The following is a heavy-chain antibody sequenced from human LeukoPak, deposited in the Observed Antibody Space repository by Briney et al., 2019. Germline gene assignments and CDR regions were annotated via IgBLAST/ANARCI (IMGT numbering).Heavy chain of an antibody. CDR3: AREAISGVYVSAKKESVDY. CDR1: GGSISSSNW. D-gene: IGHD3-10*01. V-gene: IGHV4-4*02. Sequence: SETLSLTCAVSGGSISSSNWWSWVRQPPGKGLEWIGNIYYGGSTSYNPSLKSRVNISMDTSKNQFSLKLSSVTVADTAVYYCAREAISGVYVSAKKESVDYWGQGTLVTVSS. J-gene: IGHJ4*02. CDR2: IYYGGST.